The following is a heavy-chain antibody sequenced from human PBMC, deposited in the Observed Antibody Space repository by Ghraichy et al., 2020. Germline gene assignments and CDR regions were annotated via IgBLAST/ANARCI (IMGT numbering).Heavy chain of an antibody. CDR1: GFTFRNFA. V-gene: IGHV3-23*01. D-gene: IGHD6-19*01. CDR3: AKASGNGWYYFDF. CDR2: ISGTGDT. Sequence: RGSLRLSCATSGFTFRNFAMTWVRQAPGKGLEWVSTISGTGDTNYADSVKGRFTISRDNSKNMLSLQMNSLRAEDTALYYCAKASGNGWYYFDFRGQGTLVTVSS. J-gene: IGHJ4*02.